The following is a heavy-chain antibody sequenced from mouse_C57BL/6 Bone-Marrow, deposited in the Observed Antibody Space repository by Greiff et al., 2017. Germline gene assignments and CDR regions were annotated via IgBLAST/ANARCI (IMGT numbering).Heavy chain of an antibody. CDR1: GYTFTSYW. CDR2: IHPNSGST. D-gene: IGHD2-1*01. Sequence: QVQLQQPGAELVKPGASVKLSCKASGYTFTSYWMHWVKQRPGQGLEWIGMIHPNSGSTNYNEKFKSKATLTVDKSSSTPYMQLSSLTSEDSAVYYCARRVTYYFDYWGQGTTLTVSS. V-gene: IGHV1-64*01. J-gene: IGHJ2*01. CDR3: ARRVTYYFDY.